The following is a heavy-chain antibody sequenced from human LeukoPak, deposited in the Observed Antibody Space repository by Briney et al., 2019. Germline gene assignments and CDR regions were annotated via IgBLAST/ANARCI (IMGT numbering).Heavy chain of an antibody. CDR2: ISPSGGIT. Sequence: GGSLRLSCAASGFTFSSHGMNWVRQAPGKGLEWVSGISPSGGITYYTDSVKGRFTISRDNSKNTLYLQMNSLRAEDTAVYYCAYYDILTGYPKRDYWGQGTLVTVSS. D-gene: IGHD3-9*01. J-gene: IGHJ4*02. CDR1: GFTFSSHG. CDR3: AYYDILTGYPKRDY. V-gene: IGHV3-23*01.